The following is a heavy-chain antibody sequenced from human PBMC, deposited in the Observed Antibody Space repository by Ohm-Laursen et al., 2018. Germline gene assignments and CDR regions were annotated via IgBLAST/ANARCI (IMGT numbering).Heavy chain of an antibody. Sequence: TLSLTCTVSGGSISSGNYYWSWIRQYPGKGLEWIGYIYYSGSTYYNPSLESRATISVDTSKNQFSLKLSSVTAADTAVYYCARVREAYTNPYFDHWGRGTLVTVSS. J-gene: IGHJ4*02. D-gene: IGHD2-2*02. CDR2: IYYSGST. CDR3: ARVREAYTNPYFDH. CDR1: GGSISSGNYY. V-gene: IGHV4-31*03.